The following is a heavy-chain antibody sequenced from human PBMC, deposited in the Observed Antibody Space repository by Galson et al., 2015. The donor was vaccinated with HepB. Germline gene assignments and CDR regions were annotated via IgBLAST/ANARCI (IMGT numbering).Heavy chain of an antibody. CDR2: IYSEERGT. J-gene: IGHJ4*02. Sequence: LRLSCAATSGFTFNNYKIHWVRHVPGKGLVWVAYIYSEERGTKYADSVKGRFTISRNNARNTVFLQMNSLRVEDTAVYFCGRSRGASGYHYDYWGQGTLVAVSS. V-gene: IGHV3-74*03. CDR1: GFTFNNYK. D-gene: IGHD3-22*01. CDR3: GRSRGASGYHYDY.